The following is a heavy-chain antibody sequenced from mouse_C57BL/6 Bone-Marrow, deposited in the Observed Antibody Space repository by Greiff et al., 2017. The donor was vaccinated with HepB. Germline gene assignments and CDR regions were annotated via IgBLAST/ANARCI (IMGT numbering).Heavy chain of an antibody. CDR3: AAMVTNY. CDR2: IYPGDGDT. Sequence: QVQLKQSGPELVKPGASVKISCKASGYAFSSSWMNWVKQRPGKGLEWIVRIYPGDGDTNYNGKFKGKATLTADKSSSTAYMQLSSLTSEDSAVYFCAAMVTNYWGQGTTLTVSS. V-gene: IGHV1-82*01. J-gene: IGHJ2*01. CDR1: GYAFSSSW. D-gene: IGHD2-2*01.